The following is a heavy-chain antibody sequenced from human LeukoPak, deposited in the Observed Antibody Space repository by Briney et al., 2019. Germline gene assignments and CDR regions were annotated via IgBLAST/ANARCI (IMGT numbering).Heavy chain of an antibody. J-gene: IGHJ4*02. CDR3: ANSRCSGGSCYPLPDY. CDR1: GFTFSSYG. D-gene: IGHD2-15*01. Sequence: PGGSLRLSCAASGFTFSSYGMHWVRQAPGKGLEWVAFIRYDGSNKYYADSVKGRFTISRDNSKNTLYLQMNSLRAEDTAVYYCANSRCSGGSCYPLPDYWGQGTLVTVSS. V-gene: IGHV3-30*02. CDR2: IRYDGSNK.